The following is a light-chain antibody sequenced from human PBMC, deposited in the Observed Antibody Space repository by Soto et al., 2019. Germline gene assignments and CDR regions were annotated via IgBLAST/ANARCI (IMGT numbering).Light chain of an antibody. J-gene: IGKJ3*01. Sequence: EIVWTQSPATLSLSPGERATLSCRARQSVRSDLAWYQQKPGQAPRLLIYDASNRATGIPARFSGSGSETDFTRPISSLAPEDFAVYYCPQRSNLPGTFGPGTKVDIK. CDR1: QSVRSD. CDR2: DAS. CDR3: PQRSNLPGT. V-gene: IGKV3-11*01.